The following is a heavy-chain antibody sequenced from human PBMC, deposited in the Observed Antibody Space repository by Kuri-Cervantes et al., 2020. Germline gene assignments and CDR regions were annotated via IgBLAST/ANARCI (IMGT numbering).Heavy chain of an antibody. CDR1: GGSFSGYY. Sequence: ESLKISCAVYGGSFSGYYWSWIRQPPGKGLEWIGEINHSGSTNYNPSLKSRVTISVDTSKNQFSLKLSSVTAADTAVYYCARGLRYFDWLFKGHWFDPWGQGTLVTVSS. D-gene: IGHD3-9*01. V-gene: IGHV4-34*01. CDR2: INHSGST. J-gene: IGHJ5*02. CDR3: ARGLRYFDWLFKGHWFDP.